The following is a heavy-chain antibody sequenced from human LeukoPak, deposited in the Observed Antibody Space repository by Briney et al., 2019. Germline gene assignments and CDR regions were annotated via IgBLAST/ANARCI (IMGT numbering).Heavy chain of an antibody. J-gene: IGHJ4*02. D-gene: IGHD5-18*01. CDR1: GVSITSHY. Sequence: SETLSLTCTVSGVSITSHYRSWIRQPPGKGLEWIGYMYDSEKTKDNLSFKSRSTLSADTSKNQFSLRLSSVTAEETAVYYCATIKRGSIYGYFDFWGQGILVTVSS. CDR2: MYDSEKT. V-gene: IGHV4-59*11. CDR3: ATIKRGSIYGYFDF.